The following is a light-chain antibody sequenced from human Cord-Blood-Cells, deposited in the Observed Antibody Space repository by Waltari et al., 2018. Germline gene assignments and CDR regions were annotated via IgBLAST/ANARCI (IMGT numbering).Light chain of an antibody. CDR1: QSLLHSNGVND. J-gene: IGKJ1*01. V-gene: IGKV2-28*01. CDR3: MQALQTKT. CDR2: LGS. Sequence: DIVMTQSPLSLPVTPGEPASISCRSSQSLLHSNGVNDLDLYLQKPGQSPQLLIYLGSNRASGVPDRFSGSGSGTDFTLKISRVEAEDVGVYYCMQALQTKTFGQGTKVEIK.